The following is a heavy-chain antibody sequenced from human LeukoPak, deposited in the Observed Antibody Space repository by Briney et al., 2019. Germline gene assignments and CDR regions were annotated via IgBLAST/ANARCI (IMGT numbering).Heavy chain of an antibody. D-gene: IGHD4-17*01. J-gene: IGHJ4*02. Sequence: SETLSLTCTVSGGLISGSDYYWGWIRQPPGKRPEWLGSIYFTGETYYNPSLRTGVTISLDTSKTQYSLKVTQVTAADTAVYYCARHATNGDHNCWGQGILVTVSS. CDR1: GGLISGSDYY. CDR3: ARHATNGDHNC. CDR2: IYFTGET. V-gene: IGHV4-39*01.